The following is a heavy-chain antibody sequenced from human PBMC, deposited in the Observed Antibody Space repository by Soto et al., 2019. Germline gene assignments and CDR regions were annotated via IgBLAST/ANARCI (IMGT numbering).Heavy chain of an antibody. D-gene: IGHD4-4*01. CDR2: TSYTGNT. Sequence: NLSLTCVVSVGSIPSYHWSWIRLFPGKGLAWIAYTSYTGNTNYNPSLQSRVTISMYTSKNQLSLKLTSMTAADTAVYYCASAMPDTLTQAFDPRGQGTL. CDR3: ASAMPDTLTQAFDP. J-gene: IGHJ5*02. CDR1: VGSIPSYH. V-gene: IGHV4-59*01.